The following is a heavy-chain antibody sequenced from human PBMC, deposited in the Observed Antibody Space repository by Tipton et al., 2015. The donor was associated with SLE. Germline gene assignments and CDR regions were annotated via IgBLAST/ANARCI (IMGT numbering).Heavy chain of an antibody. CDR3: AKDYCGSVTYSPCETQYFEN. D-gene: IGHD3-10*01. CDR2: IWYDGSNK. J-gene: IGHJ4*02. Sequence: SLRLSCAASGFAFGSHGMQWVRQPPGKGLEWVAVIWYDGSNKYYADSVKGRFIISRDNSKNTLSLQMNSLRAEDTATYYCAKDYCGSVTYSPCETQYFENWGQGTLVTVSS. V-gene: IGHV3-33*06. CDR1: GFAFGSHG.